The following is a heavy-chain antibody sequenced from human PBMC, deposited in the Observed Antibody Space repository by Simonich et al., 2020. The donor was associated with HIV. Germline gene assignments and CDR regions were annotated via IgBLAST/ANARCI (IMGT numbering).Heavy chain of an antibody. CDR3: ARGLAGDAFDI. Sequence: QVQLQQWGAGLLKPSETLSLPCAVYGGSFSGYYWGWIRQPPGKGLEWIGEINHSGNTNYNPSLKSRGTISVDTSKNQFSLKLSSVTAADTALYYCARGLAGDAFDIWGQGTMVTVSS. V-gene: IGHV4-34*02. CDR1: GGSFSGYY. D-gene: IGHD6-19*01. CDR2: INHSGNT. J-gene: IGHJ3*02.